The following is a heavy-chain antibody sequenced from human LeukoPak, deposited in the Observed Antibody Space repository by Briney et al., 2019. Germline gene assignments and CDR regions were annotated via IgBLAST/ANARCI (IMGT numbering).Heavy chain of an antibody. CDR2: IYHSGST. CDR3: ARKAGYYGSGSHLGWFDP. CDR1: GGSFSSYY. Sequence: SETLSLTCTVSGGSFSSYYGGWIRQPPGKGLAWIGSIYHSGSTYYNPSLKSRVTISVDTSKNQFSLKLSSVTAADTAVYYCARKAGYYGSGSHLGWFDPWGQGTLVTVSS. D-gene: IGHD3-10*01. J-gene: IGHJ5*02. V-gene: IGHV4-38-2*02.